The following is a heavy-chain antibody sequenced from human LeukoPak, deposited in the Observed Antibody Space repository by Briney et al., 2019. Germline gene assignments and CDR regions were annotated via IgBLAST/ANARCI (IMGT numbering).Heavy chain of an antibody. CDR2: IYHSGST. D-gene: IGHD3-22*01. J-gene: IGHJ4*02. CDR1: GGSISSGGYY. V-gene: IGHV4-30-2*01. Sequence: PSETLSLTCTVSGGSISSGGYYWSWIRQPPGKGLEWIGYIYHSGSTYYNPSLKSRVTISVDRSKNQFSLKLSSVTAADTAVYYCARAGRYYDSSAADYWGQGTLVTVSS. CDR3: ARAGRYYDSSAADY.